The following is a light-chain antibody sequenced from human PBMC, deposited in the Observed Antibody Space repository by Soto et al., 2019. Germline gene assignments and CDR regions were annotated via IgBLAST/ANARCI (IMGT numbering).Light chain of an antibody. CDR1: QSVSSN. V-gene: IGKV3-15*01. CDR3: QQYNNWPPAT. J-gene: IGKJ3*01. Sequence: EIVMTQSPATLSVSPGERATLSCRASQSVSSNLAWYQQKPGQASRLLIYGASTRATGIPARFSGSGSGTEFTLTISSLQSEDFAVYYCQQYNNWPPATFGPGTKVDIK. CDR2: GAS.